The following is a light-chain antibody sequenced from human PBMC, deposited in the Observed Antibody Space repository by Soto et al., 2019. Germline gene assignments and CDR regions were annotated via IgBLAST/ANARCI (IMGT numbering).Light chain of an antibody. J-gene: IGKJ1*01. Sequence: DIVMTQSPDSLAVSLGESATINCKSSQSVLYSPNHKNYLAWYQQKPGHTPKLLVYWASNRKSGVPDRFSGSGSGTDFTLTITSLQAEDVAVYYCQQYHSPPQTFGQGTKVEIK. CDR2: WAS. CDR3: QQYHSPPQT. CDR1: QSVLYSPNHKNY. V-gene: IGKV4-1*01.